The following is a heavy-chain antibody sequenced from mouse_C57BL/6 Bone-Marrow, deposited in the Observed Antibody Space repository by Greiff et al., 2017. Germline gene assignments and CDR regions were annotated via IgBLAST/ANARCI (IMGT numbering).Heavy chain of an antibody. CDR3: ASRLQCQPCEY. V-gene: IGHV1-64*01. J-gene: IGHJ2*01. D-gene: IGHD2-4*01. CDR2: IHPGSGST. CDR1: GYTFTSYW. Sequence: VQLQQPGAELVKPGASVKMSCKASGYTFTSYWMHWVKQRPGQGLEWIGMIHPGSGSTNYNEKFKSKATLTVDKSSSTAYMQLSRLTSEDSAVYYCASRLQCQPCEYGGQGHAPTVS.